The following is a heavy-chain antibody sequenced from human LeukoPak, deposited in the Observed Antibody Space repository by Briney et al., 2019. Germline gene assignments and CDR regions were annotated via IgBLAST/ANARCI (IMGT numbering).Heavy chain of an antibody. CDR2: INPSGGST. V-gene: IGHV1-46*01. D-gene: IGHD2-2*01. J-gene: IGHJ4*02. CDR1: GYTFTSYY. CDR3: VRLGSTSPGNWYKLFDQ. Sequence: ASVKVSCKASGYTFTSYYIHWVRQAPGQGLEWMGIINPSGGSTNYAQDFQGRVTMTRDTSTSTVYMELSSLRSEDTALYYCVRLGSTSPGNWYKLFDQWGQGTLVTVSS.